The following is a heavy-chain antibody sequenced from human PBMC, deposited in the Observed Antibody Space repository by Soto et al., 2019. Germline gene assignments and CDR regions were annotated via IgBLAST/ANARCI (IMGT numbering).Heavy chain of an antibody. J-gene: IGHJ6*02. V-gene: IGHV1-2*04. Sequence: ASVKVSCKASGYTFTGYYMHWVRQAPGQGLEWMGWINPNSGGTNYAQKFQGWVTMTRDTSISTAYMALSRLRSYVTVVYYCARDNGFGESDVWGQATTVTVSS. CDR3: ARDNGFGESDV. CDR1: GYTFTGYY. CDR2: INPNSGGT. D-gene: IGHD3-10*01.